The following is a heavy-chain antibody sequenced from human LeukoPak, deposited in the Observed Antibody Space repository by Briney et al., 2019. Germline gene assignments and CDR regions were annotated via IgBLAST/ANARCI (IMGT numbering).Heavy chain of an antibody. CDR2: INQGGCDT. D-gene: IGHD4-11*01. CDR3: ARGYGNYGY. V-gene: IGHV3-7*02. J-gene: IGHJ4*01. Sequence: GGSLRLSCTASGYTFSSYWMGWVRQVPGKGLEWVGNINQGGCDTRYMDSFKGRFTISRDNAKNSLYLQVNSLSAEDTAAYYWARGYGNYGYWGQGTMVTVSS. CDR1: GYTFSSYW.